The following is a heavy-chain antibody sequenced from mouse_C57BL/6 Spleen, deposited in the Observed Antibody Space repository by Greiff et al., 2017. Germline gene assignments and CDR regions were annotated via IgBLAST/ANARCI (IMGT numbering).Heavy chain of an antibody. V-gene: IGHV1-74*01. J-gene: IGHJ3*01. D-gene: IGHD2-2*01. CDR1: GYTFTSYW. Sequence: QVQLQQPGAELVKPGASVKVSCKASGYTFTSYWMHWVKQRPGQGLEWIGRIHPSDSDTNYNQKFKGKATLTVDKSSSTTYMQLSSLTSEDSAVDYCATFYGYEAWFAYWGQGTLVTVSA. CDR2: IHPSDSDT. CDR3: ATFYGYEAWFAY.